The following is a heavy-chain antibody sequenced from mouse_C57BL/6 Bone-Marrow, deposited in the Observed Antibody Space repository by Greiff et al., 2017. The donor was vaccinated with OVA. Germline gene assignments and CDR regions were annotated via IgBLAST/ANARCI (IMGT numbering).Heavy chain of an antibody. CDR1: GYTFTSYW. CDR3: ARSNYGSRRGYFDY. D-gene: IGHD1-1*01. V-gene: IGHV1-64*01. J-gene: IGHJ2*01. Sequence: QVQLQQPGAELVKPGASVKLSCKASGYTFTSYWMHWVKQRPGQGLEWIGMIHPNSGSTNYNEKFKSKATLTVDKSSSTAYMQLSSLTSEDSAVYYWARSNYGSRRGYFDYWGQGTTLTVSS. CDR2: IHPNSGST.